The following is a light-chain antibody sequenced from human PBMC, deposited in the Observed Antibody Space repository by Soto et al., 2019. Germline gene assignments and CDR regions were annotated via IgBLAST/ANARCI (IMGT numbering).Light chain of an antibody. CDR1: SSNIGAGCE. V-gene: IGLV1-40*01. Sequence: QSALTKPPSVSGAPGQRVTISCTGCSSNIGAGCEVHWYQHLPGKAPKLLIYGNTNRPSGVPDRFSGSKSGTSASLAITGLQAEDEADYYCQSYDSSLTASYVFGGGTKVTVL. CDR2: GNT. J-gene: IGLJ1*01. CDR3: QSYDSSLTASYV.